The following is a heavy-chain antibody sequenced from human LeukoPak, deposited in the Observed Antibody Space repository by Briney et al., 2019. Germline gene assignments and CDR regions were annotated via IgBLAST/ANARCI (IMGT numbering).Heavy chain of an antibody. J-gene: IGHJ4*02. V-gene: IGHV1-18*01. Sequence: ASVKVSCKASGYTFTSYGISWVRQAPGQGLEWMGWISAYNGNTNYAQKLQGRVTMTTDTSTSTAYMELRGLRSDDTAVYYCARVGVGRGESSSWYFLVDYWGQGTLVTVSS. CDR2: ISAYNGNT. D-gene: IGHD6-13*01. CDR3: ARVGVGRGESSSWYFLVDY. CDR1: GYTFTSYG.